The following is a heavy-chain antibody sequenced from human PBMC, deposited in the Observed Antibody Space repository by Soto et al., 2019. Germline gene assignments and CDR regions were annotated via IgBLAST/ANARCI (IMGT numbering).Heavy chain of an antibody. CDR2: ISYDGSNK. Sequence: GGSLRLSCAASGFTFSSYAMHWVRQAPGKGLEWVAIISYDGSNKYYADSVKGRFTISRDNSKNTLYLQMNSLRAEDTAVYYCARKYYGETYWYFDLWGRGTLVTVSS. CDR1: GFTFSSYA. V-gene: IGHV3-30*04. J-gene: IGHJ2*01. CDR3: ARKYYGETYWYFDL. D-gene: IGHD4-17*01.